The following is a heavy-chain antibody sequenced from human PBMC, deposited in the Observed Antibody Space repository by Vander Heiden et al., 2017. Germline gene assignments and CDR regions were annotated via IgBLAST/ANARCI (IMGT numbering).Heavy chain of an antibody. Sequence: QVKLQESGPGLVKPSGTLSLTCAVPGRSITSNWWTWVRQPPGKGLEWIGEIFHTGNINYNPSLRSRTTISLDKSKNQFSLNVHSVTAADTAVYYCARNGYYSADDWGPGILVTVSS. D-gene: IGHD3-3*01. V-gene: IGHV4-4*02. CDR3: ARNGYYSADD. CDR1: GRSITSNW. J-gene: IGHJ4*02. CDR2: IFHTGNI.